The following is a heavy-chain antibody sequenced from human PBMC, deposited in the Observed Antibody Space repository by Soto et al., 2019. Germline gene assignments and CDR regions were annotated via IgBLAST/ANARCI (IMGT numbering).Heavy chain of an antibody. CDR3: GRHHAS. CDR2: IYYSGST. D-gene: IGHD2-2*01. Sequence: SETLSLTCTVSGGSISSYYWSWIRQPPGKGLEWIGYIYYSGSTNYNPSLKSRVTISVDTSKNQFSLKLSSVTAADTAVYYCGRHHASWGQGTLVTVSS. V-gene: IGHV4-59*08. J-gene: IGHJ5*02. CDR1: GGSISSYY.